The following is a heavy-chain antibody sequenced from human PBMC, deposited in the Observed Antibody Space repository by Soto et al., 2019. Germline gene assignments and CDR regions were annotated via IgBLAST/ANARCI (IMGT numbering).Heavy chain of an antibody. V-gene: IGHV4-59*01. CDR1: SGSLSSYY. Sequence: LXLPCTYSSGSLSSYYCSWIRQPPGKGLEWIGYIYYSGSTNYNPSLKSRVTISVDTSKNQFSLKLSSVTAADTAVYYCARDHWGYSSGLYSDYWGQGTLVTVS. CDR2: IYYSGST. CDR3: ARDHWGYSSGLYSDY. J-gene: IGHJ4*02. D-gene: IGHD6-19*01.